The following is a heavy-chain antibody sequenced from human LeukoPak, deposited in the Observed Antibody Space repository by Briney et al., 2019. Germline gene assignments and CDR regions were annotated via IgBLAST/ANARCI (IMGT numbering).Heavy chain of an antibody. V-gene: IGHV3-7*03. CDR1: GFTFSDYW. J-gene: IGHJ4*02. Sequence: GGSLRLSCAASGFTFSDYWMSWVRQAPGKGLQWVANIKPDGSEKYYVDSVKGRFTISRDNAKNSLYLQINSLKTEDTAVYYCTTDGSLEWLLYMEMENFDYWGQGTLVTVSS. CDR2: IKPDGSEK. CDR3: TTDGSLEWLLYMEMENFDY. D-gene: IGHD3-3*01.